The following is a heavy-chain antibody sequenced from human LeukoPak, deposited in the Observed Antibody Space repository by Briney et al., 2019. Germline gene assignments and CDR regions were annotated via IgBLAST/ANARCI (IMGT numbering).Heavy chain of an antibody. D-gene: IGHD5-18*01. J-gene: IGHJ4*02. Sequence: PGGSLRLSCSASGFTFSNYAMHWVRQSPGKGPEYVSAISTTGGSTYYADSVKGRFTISRDNSKNTLYLQMSSLTAEDTAVYYCASTIDTAMPRYEYWGQGTLVTVSS. CDR2: ISTTGGST. CDR3: ASTIDTAMPRYEY. V-gene: IGHV3-64D*06. CDR1: GFTFSNYA.